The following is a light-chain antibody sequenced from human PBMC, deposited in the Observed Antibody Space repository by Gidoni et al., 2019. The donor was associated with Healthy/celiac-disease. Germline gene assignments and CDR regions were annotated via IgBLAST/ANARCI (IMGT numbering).Light chain of an antibody. Sequence: DIVLTQFPATLSLSPGERATLSCMASQSVSSYLAWYQQKPGQAPRLLIYDASNRATGIPARFSGSGSGTDFTLNISSLEPEDFAVYYCQQRSNWPPIFTFGPGTKVDIK. CDR2: DAS. V-gene: IGKV3-11*01. CDR3: QQRSNWPPIFT. CDR1: QSVSSY. J-gene: IGKJ3*01.